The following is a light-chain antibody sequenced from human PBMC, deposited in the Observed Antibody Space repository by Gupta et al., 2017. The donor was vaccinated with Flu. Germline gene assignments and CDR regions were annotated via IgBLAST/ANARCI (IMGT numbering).Light chain of an antibody. V-gene: IGLV8-61*01. J-gene: IGLJ3*02. CDR1: SGSVSTTYY. CDR3: ARYMVNGMGV. CDR2: DTN. Sequence: VVTPEASVPVSPGGTVTLTCGLSSGSVSTTYYPSWYQQTPGHAPRMRVYDTNSRSSGVPDRVSGSICGNREALTITGAQADDECYYYCARYMVNGMGVVGGGTKLTVL.